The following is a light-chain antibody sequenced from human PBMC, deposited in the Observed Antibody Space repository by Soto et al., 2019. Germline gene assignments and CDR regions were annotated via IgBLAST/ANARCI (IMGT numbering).Light chain of an antibody. J-gene: IGKJ3*01. V-gene: IGKV3-20*01. Sequence: EIVLTQSPGTLSLSPGERATLSCRASQSVSSNYLAWYQQKPGQAPRLLIYDASRRAAGIPDRFSGSGSGTDFTLTISRLEPEDVAVYYCQQDGRCRFTFGAGTKVDIK. CDR3: QQDGRCRFT. CDR1: QSVSSNY. CDR2: DAS.